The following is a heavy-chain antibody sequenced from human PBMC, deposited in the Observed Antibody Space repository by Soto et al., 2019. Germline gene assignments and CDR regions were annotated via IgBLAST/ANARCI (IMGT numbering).Heavy chain of an antibody. CDR2: ISYDGSNK. CDR3: AKDRGGRFDP. D-gene: IGHD2-15*01. Sequence: GSLRLSCAASGFTFSSYGMHWVRQAPGKGLEWVAVISYDGSNKYYADSVKGRFTISRDNSKNTLYLQMNSLRAEDTAVYYCAKDRGGRFDPWGQGTLVTVSS. CDR1: GFTFSSYG. V-gene: IGHV3-30*18. J-gene: IGHJ5*02.